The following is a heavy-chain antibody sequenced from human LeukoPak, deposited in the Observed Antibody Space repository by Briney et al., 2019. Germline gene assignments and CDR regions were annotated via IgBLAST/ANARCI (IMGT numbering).Heavy chain of an antibody. J-gene: IGHJ4*02. CDR1: GFIFSDCY. CDR3: ARVEGGGSSGWQPFDY. CDR2: ISSSSSYT. V-gene: IGHV3-11*06. D-gene: IGHD6-19*01. Sequence: GGSLRLSCAASGFIFSDCYMSWIRQPPGKELEWVSYISSSSSYTDYADSVKGRFTISRDNAKNSLYLQMNSLRTEDTAVYYCARVEGGGSSGWQPFDYWGQGALVTVSS.